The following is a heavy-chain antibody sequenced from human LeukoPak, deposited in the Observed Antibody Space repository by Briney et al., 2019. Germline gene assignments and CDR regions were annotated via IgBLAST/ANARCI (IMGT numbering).Heavy chain of an antibody. V-gene: IGHV3-23*01. Sequence: SGGSLRLSCAASGFTFSSYAMSWVRQAPGKGLEWVSAISGSGSTILYADSVKGRFTISRDNAKNSLYLQMNSLRAEDTALYYCARDGVKSGYSYGLYYFDYWGQGTLVTVSS. CDR3: ARDGVKSGYSYGLYYFDY. D-gene: IGHD5-18*01. J-gene: IGHJ4*02. CDR1: GFTFSSYA. CDR2: ISGSGSTI.